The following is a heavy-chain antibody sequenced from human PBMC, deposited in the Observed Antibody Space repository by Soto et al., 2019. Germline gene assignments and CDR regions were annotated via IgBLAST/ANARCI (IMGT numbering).Heavy chain of an antibody. V-gene: IGHV1-46*01. CDR2: INPSGGST. D-gene: IGHD1-26*01. CDR3: AIARWSGATLNSPATPPGS. Sequence: ASVQVSCKASGSTFTSSYLHWVRQAPGQGLEWMGIINPSGGSTSYAQKFQDRVTMTRDTSTSTVYMELSSLRSEDTAGYYCAIARWSGATLNSPATPPGSGGQGTLVTVAS. J-gene: IGHJ4*02. CDR1: GSTFTSSY.